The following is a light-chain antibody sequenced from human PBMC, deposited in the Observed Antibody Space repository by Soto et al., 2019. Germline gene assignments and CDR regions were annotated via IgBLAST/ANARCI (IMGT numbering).Light chain of an antibody. CDR2: SAS. Sequence: EIVLTQSPGTLSLSPGEGATLSCRASQSVSSVYLAWYQQKPGQAPRLLIYSASTRAAGIPDRFSGSGSGTDFTLTISRLEPEDVAVYYCQQYSSSLYTFGQGTKLEIK. J-gene: IGKJ2*01. CDR1: QSVSSVY. V-gene: IGKV3-20*01. CDR3: QQYSSSLYT.